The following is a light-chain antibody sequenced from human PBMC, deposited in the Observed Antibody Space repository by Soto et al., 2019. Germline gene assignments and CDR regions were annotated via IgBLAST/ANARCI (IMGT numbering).Light chain of an antibody. J-gene: IGKJ3*01. Sequence: DIQMTQSPSSLSAFVGDRVTITCQASQDISNSLNWYQQKPGRAPNLLIYAASNLETGVPSRFSGSGSGTDFTFTIRSLQPEDIATYYCQHYDNLPPTFGPGTKVDIK. CDR3: QHYDNLPPT. CDR2: AAS. CDR1: QDISNS. V-gene: IGKV1-33*01.